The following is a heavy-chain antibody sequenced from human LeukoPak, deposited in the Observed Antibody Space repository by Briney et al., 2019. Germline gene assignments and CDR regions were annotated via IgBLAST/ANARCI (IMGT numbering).Heavy chain of an antibody. CDR2: IYPGDSDT. CDR3: ARTRYCSGGSCYKNYFDY. J-gene: IGHJ4*02. CDR1: GYSFTSYW. V-gene: IGHV5-51*01. Sequence: GASLKISCKGSGYSFTSYWIGWVRQMPGKGLEWMGIIYPGDSDTRYSPSFQGQVTISADKSISTAYLQWSSLKASDTAMYYCARTRYCSGGSCYKNYFDYWGQGTLVTVSS. D-gene: IGHD2-15*01.